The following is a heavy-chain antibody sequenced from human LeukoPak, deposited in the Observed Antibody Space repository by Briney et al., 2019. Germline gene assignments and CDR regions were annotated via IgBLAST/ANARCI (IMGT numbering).Heavy chain of an antibody. CDR2: ISYDGSNN. Sequence: GGSLRLSCTASGFTFSTYAIHWVRQAPGKGLEWVAAISYDGSNNYYADSVKGRFTISRDNSKNTLYLQMNSLRAEDTAMYYCARALPAAGPGVYTRIWHFDFWGQGTLVTVSS. D-gene: IGHD2-2*01. CDR3: ARALPAAGPGVYTRIWHFDF. CDR1: GFTFSTYA. V-gene: IGHV3-30-3*01. J-gene: IGHJ4*02.